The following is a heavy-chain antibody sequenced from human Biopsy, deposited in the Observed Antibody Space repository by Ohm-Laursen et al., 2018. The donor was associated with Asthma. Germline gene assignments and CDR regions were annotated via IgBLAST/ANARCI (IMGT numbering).Heavy chain of an antibody. Sequence: SQTLSLTCTLSGDSITSGGCCWNWIRQHPGKGLEWIGYSHHSGTSYFNPFLKSRVSFSRHTSKNQFSLRLSSVTAADPAMYYCARIPRRSGSYFVDHWGQGTLVTVSS. CDR2: SHHSGTS. CDR1: GDSITSGGCC. D-gene: IGHD3-22*01. J-gene: IGHJ4*02. V-gene: IGHV4-31*03. CDR3: ARIPRRSGSYFVDH.